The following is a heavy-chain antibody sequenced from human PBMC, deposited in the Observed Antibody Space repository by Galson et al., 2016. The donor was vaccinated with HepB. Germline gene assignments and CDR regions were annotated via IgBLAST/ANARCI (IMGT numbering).Heavy chain of an antibody. CDR1: GFTFSDFA. V-gene: IGHV3-23*01. CDR3: AKMEGATIDIWSFDY. D-gene: IGHD5-24*01. CDR2: ITGPGGDT. J-gene: IGHJ4*02. Sequence: SLRLSCAASGFTFSDFAMSWVRQAPGKGLEWVSTITGPGGDTYSADSVKGRFTISRDNSKNTLYLQVSSVRVGNTAVYYCAKMEGATIDIWSFDYWGQGAQVTVSS.